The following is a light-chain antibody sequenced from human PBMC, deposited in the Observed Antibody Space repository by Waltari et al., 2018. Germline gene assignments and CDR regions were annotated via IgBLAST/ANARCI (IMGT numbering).Light chain of an antibody. CDR3: CSYVGRNIWV. J-gene: IGLJ3*02. Sequence: WDQQHPDEAPKLLVYEVIERPSGGSNRFSGSKSGNTASLTISGLQAEDEADYYCCSYVGRNIWVFGGGTKVTVL. V-gene: IGLV2-23*02. CDR2: EVI.